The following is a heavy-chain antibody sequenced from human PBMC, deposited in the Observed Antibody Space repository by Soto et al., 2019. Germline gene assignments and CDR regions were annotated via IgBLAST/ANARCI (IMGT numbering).Heavy chain of an antibody. V-gene: IGHV3-9*01. CDR2: IGWNGASI. Sequence: EVQLVQSGGGLVQPGRSLRLSCAATGFAFDEYVMHWVRQAPGKGLEWVGSIGWNGASIDYADSVKGRFTISRDNAKNSLSLQMNSLTTEDTPLYFCAKSRVVPYFDRWGQGTLVTVSS. J-gene: IGHJ4*02. D-gene: IGHD2-2*01. CDR3: AKSRVVPYFDR. CDR1: GFAFDEYV.